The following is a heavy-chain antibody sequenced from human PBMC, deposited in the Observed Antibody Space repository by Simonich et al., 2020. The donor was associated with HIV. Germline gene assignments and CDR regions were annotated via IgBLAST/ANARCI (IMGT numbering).Heavy chain of an antibody. CDR3: ARVIFVTSAGFDY. D-gene: IGHD3-3*02. J-gene: IGHJ4*02. V-gene: IGHV4-34*01. CDR1: GGSFSGYY. Sequence: QVRLQQWGAGLLKPSKTLSLTCAVYGGSFSGYYWSWIRQPPGKGLEWIGGLNQRGTTNDNPSLKSRVNISRDTSKNQFSLKLSSVTAADTAIYYCARVIFVTSAGFDYWGQGTLVTVSS. CDR2: LNQRGTT.